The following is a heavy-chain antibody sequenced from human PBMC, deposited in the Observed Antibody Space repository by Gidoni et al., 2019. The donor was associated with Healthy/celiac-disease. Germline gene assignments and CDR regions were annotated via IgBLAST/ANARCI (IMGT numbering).Heavy chain of an antibody. CDR3: ARDREGSRGYYDSSGYYYY. J-gene: IGHJ4*02. Sequence: EVQLVESGGGLVQPGGSLRLSCAASGFTFSSYSMNWVRQAPGKGLEWVSYISSSSSTIYYADSVKGRFTISRDNAKNSLYLQMNSLRDEDTAVYYCARDREGSRGYYDSSGYYYYWGQGTLVTVSS. D-gene: IGHD3-22*01. V-gene: IGHV3-48*02. CDR2: ISSSSSTI. CDR1: GFTFSSYS.